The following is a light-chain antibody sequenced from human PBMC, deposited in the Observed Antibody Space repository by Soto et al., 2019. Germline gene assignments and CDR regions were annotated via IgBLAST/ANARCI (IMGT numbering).Light chain of an antibody. CDR2: LAS. CDR3: QYLKSFPLT. J-gene: IGKJ4*01. Sequence: IQLTESPSSLYASVGDRVTITCRASQVISKYLAWYQQKPGTAPKLLIYLASTLQGGVPSRFSGSGSGTDFSLTTSSLQPEEVATCYCQYLKSFPLTFGVGTEVESK. CDR1: QVISKY. V-gene: IGKV1-9*01.